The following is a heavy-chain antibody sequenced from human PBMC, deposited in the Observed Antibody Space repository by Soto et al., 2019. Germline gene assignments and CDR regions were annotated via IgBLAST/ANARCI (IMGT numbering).Heavy chain of an antibody. V-gene: IGHV3-11*01. J-gene: IGHJ6*02. CDR1: GLTFSDCY. D-gene: IGHD3-10*01. Sequence: QVQLVESGGGLVKPGGSLRLSCAASGLTFSDCYMNWIRQAPGKGLEWVSYISSSGSSINYAGYVKGRFTISRDNAKNSLSLQMNSLRAEDTAMYYCARVRFGEWGYAMDVWGQGTTVTVSS. CDR2: ISSSGSSI. CDR3: ARVRFGEWGYAMDV.